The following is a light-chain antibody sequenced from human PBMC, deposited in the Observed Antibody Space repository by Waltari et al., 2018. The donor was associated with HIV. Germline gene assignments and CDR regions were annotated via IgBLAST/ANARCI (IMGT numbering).Light chain of an antibody. CDR2: QSK. CDR3: QSWDSNTAV. CDR1: ELGNKD. V-gene: IGLV3-1*01. J-gene: IGLJ2*01. Sequence: SYELAQPPSVSVSPGQTAIISCSGDELGNKDACWYQQTPGQSPVLFSFQSKRRPSGIPERFSGSNSGNTATLTISGAQAVDESDYYCQSWDSNTAVFGGGTKLTVL.